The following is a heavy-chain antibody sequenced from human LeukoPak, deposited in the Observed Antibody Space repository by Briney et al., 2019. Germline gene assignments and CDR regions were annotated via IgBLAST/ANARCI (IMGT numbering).Heavy chain of an antibody. CDR1: GFTFSSYA. D-gene: IGHD7-27*01. CDR2: ISGSGGSI. V-gene: IGHV3-23*01. J-gene: IGHJ4*02. Sequence: PGGSLRLSCAASGFTFSSYAMSWVRQAPGKGLEWVSVISGSGGSIYYADSVKGRFTVSRDNSKNTLFLQMNSLRAEDTAVYYCAKDGGLWVSAHWGDSWGRGTLVTVSS. CDR3: AKDGGLWVSAHWGDS.